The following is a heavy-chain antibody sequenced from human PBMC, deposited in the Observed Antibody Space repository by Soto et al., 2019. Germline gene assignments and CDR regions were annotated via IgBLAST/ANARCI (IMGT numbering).Heavy chain of an antibody. D-gene: IGHD3-22*01. CDR3: ARRGYYDSSGYYPSDY. V-gene: IGHV1-18*01. J-gene: IGHJ4*02. CDR2: ISAYNGNT. CDR1: GYTFTSYG. Sequence: QVQLVQSGAEVKKPGASVKVSCKASGYTFTSYGISWVRQAPGQGLEGMGWISAYNGNTNNAQKLQGRVTMTTDTSTSTAYMELRSLRSDDTAVYYCARRGYYDSSGYYPSDYWGQGTLVTVSS.